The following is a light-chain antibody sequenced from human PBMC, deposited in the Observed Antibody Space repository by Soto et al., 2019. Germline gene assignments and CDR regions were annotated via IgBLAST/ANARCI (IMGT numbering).Light chain of an antibody. CDR3: QQYGGSPRT. CDR2: SAS. CDR1: QNLVTMY. Sequence: EIVLTQSPGTLSLSPGERVTRSCRASQNLVTMYLAWFQQKSGQAPRLLIYSASRRATGIPDRFSGSGSGTDFTLTINRVEPEDFAVYFCQQYGGSPRTFGQGTKV. J-gene: IGKJ1*01. V-gene: IGKV3-20*01.